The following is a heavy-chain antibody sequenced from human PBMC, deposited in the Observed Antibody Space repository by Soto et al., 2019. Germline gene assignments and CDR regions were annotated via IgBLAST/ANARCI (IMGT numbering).Heavy chain of an antibody. Sequence: EVQLVESGGGMVQPGGSLKLSCVASGFTFSNAAVHWVRQTSEKGLEWLGRMRSKSNRYATDYNESVRGRFSISRDDSKNTAYLSMNSLKSDDSAIYYWWATISVVHYWGQGA. CDR3: WATISVVHY. J-gene: IGHJ4*02. V-gene: IGHV3-73*01. CDR1: GFTFSNAA. CDR2: MRSKSNRYAT. D-gene: IGHD2-21*01.